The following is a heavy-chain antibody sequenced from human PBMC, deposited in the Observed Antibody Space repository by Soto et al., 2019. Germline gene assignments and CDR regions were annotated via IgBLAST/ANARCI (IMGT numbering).Heavy chain of an antibody. CDR2: INHSGST. CDR3: ARDSPDIQL. J-gene: IGHJ4*02. V-gene: IGHV4-34*01. CDR1: GGSFSGYY. D-gene: IGHD5-18*01. Sequence: PSETLSLTCAVYGGSFSGYYWSWIRQPPGKGLEWIGEINHSGSTNYNPSLKSRVTISVDTSKNQFSLKLSSVTAADTAVYYCARDSPDIQLWGQGTLVTVSS.